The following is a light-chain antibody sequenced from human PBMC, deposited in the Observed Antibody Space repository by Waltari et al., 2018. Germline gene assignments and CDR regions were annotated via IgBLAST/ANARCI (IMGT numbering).Light chain of an antibody. CDR2: EVS. V-gene: IGLV2-14*01. CDR1: DSDVGAYDF. J-gene: IGLJ1*01. CDR3: SSYTTSSAPGV. Sequence: QSALTQPASVSGSPGQSITISCSGTDSDVGAYDFVSWYQQHPGNAPHLIIYEVSNLPSGISNRFSASKSGNTASLTISGLQAEDEADYYCSSYTTSSAPGVFGTGTRVTVL.